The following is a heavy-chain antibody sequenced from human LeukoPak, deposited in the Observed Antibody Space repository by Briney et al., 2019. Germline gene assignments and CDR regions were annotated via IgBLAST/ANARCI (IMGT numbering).Heavy chain of an antibody. CDR1: GGSINSGGYY. V-gene: IGHV4-31*03. CDR2: MYFSGIT. CDR3: ARDGYSSSSYFDY. J-gene: IGHJ4*02. D-gene: IGHD6-6*01. Sequence: SQTLSLTCTVSGGSINSGGYYWSWIRQHPGKGLEWIGYMYFSGITSYNPSLKSRVTISVDTSKNQFSLKLSSVTAADTAVYYCARDGYSSSSYFDYWGQGTLVTVSS.